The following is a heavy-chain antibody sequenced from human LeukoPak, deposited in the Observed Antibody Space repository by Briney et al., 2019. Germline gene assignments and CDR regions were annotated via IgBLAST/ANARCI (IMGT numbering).Heavy chain of an antibody. J-gene: IGHJ5*02. CDR1: GGSFSGYY. CDR3: ARGHCSSTSCYIGWFDP. CDR2: INHSGST. V-gene: IGHV4-34*01. D-gene: IGHD2-2*02. Sequence: SETLSLICAVYGGSFSGYYWSWIRQPPGKGLEWIGEINHSGSTNYNPSLKSRVTISVDTSKNQFSLKLSSVTAADTAVYYCARGHCSSTSCYIGWFDPWGQGTLVTVSS.